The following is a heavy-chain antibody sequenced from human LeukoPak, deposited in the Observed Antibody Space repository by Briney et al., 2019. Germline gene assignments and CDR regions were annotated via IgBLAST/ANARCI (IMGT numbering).Heavy chain of an antibody. J-gene: IGHJ4*02. V-gene: IGHV1-69*01. CDR3: AKAVAGYFDY. CDR1: GGTFSSYA. D-gene: IGHD6-19*01. Sequence: ASVKVSCKASGGTFSSYAISWVRQAPGQGLEWMGGIIPIFGTANYAQKFQGRVTITADEPTSTAYMELSSLRPEDTAVYYCAKAVAGYFDYWGQGTLVTVSS. CDR2: IIPIFGTA.